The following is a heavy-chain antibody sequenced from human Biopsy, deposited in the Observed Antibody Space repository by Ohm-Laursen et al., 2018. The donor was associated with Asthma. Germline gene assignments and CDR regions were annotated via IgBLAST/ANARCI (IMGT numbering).Heavy chain of an antibody. CDR2: INHSGST. CDR1: GGSFSGYY. Sequence: SETLSLTCAVYGGSFSGYYWSWIRQPPGKGLEWIGEINHSGSTNYNPSLKSRVTISVDTSKNQFSLKLSPVTAADTAVYYCARAGQCSSTSCYNPGWFDPWGQGTLVTVSS. V-gene: IGHV4-34*01. D-gene: IGHD2-2*01. J-gene: IGHJ5*02. CDR3: ARAGQCSSTSCYNPGWFDP.